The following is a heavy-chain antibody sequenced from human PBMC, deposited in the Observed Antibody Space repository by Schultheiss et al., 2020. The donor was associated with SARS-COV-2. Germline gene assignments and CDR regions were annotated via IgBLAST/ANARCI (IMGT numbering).Heavy chain of an antibody. D-gene: IGHD6-6*01. CDR3: AREGPLVQIDY. CDR2: VYHSGSS. Sequence: SETLSLTCTVSGGSISSYYWSWIRQPPGKGLEWIAYVYHSGSSNYSPSLRSRVTISLDTSKDQFSLNLRSVTAADTAVYYCAREGPLVQIDYWGQGTLVTVSS. CDR1: GGSISSYY. J-gene: IGHJ4*02. V-gene: IGHV4-59*12.